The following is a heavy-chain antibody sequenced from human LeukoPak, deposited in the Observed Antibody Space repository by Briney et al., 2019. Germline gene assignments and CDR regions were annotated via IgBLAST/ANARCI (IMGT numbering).Heavy chain of an antibody. J-gene: IGHJ5*02. V-gene: IGHV3-23*01. D-gene: IGHD3-22*01. CDR2: ISGSGGST. CDR3: AKDTYYYDSSGYWFDP. Sequence: GGSLRLSCAASGFTFSSYAMSWVRQAPGKGLEWVSAISGSGGSTYYADSVKGRFTISRDNSKNTLYLQMNSLRAEDTAVYYCAKDTYYYDSSGYWFDPWGQGTLVTVSS. CDR1: GFTFSSYA.